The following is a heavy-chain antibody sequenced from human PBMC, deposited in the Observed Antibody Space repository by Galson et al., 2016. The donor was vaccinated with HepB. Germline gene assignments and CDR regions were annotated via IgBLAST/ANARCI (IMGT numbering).Heavy chain of an antibody. J-gene: IGHJ5*02. CDR2: IYPDESDI. V-gene: IGHV5-51*01. CDR3: ARQYNGTFSAWFDP. CDR1: GYIFTNYY. D-gene: IGHD1-26*01. Sequence: QSGAEVKKPGESLRISCTGSGYIFTNYYIGWVRQMPGKGLEWMGIIYPDESDIRYSPSLQGQVTISADKSINTAYLQWSSLKASDTAIYYCARQYNGTFSAWFDPWGQGILITVSS.